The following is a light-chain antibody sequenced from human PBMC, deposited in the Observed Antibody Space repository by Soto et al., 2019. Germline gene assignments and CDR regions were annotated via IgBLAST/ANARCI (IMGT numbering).Light chain of an antibody. CDR3: QQYGGSPRT. Sequence: EILFPQSPGTLSLSPGEGATLSCRASQSISSNFLAWYQQKRGQAPRILIHGASNRATGIPDRFSGSGSGTDFTLTITRLEPEDFSVYYCQQYGGSPRTFGRGTKVDIK. J-gene: IGKJ1*01. CDR1: QSISSNF. V-gene: IGKV3-20*01. CDR2: GAS.